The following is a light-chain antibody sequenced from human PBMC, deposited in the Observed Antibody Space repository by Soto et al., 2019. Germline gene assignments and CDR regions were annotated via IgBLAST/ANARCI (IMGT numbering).Light chain of an antibody. CDR1: SSDVGAYNY. J-gene: IGLJ1*01. V-gene: IGLV2-14*03. CDR2: DVS. Sequence: QSVLTQPASVSGSPGQSITISFTGTSSDVGAYNYVSWYQQHPGKVPKLMIYDVSDRPSGVSNPVSGSKSGNTASLTISGLEAEDEADYYCSSFTRSNSYVFGTGTKLTVL. CDR3: SSFTRSNSYV.